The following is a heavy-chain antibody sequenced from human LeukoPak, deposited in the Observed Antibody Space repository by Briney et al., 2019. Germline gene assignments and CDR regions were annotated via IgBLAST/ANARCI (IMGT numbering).Heavy chain of an antibody. CDR2: ISSSSSYI. D-gene: IGHD6-13*01. V-gene: IGHV3-21*04. J-gene: IGHJ4*02. Sequence: PGGSLRLSCAASGFTFSTYSMNWVRQAPGKGLEWVSSISSSSSYIYYADSVKGRFTISRDNSKDTLYLQMNSLRAEDTAVYYCAKSPRDSSSWANFDYWGQGTLVTVSS. CDR1: GFTFSTYS. CDR3: AKSPRDSSSWANFDY.